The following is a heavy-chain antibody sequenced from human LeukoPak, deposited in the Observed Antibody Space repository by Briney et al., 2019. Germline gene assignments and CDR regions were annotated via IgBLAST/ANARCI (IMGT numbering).Heavy chain of an antibody. Sequence: GGSLRLSCAASGFTFSSYDMHWVRQATGKGLEWVSAIGTAGDTYYPGSVKGRFTISRENAKNSLYLQMNGLRAGDTAVYYCARGDGYNYGCIDYWGQGTLVTVSS. CDR2: IGTAGDT. V-gene: IGHV3-13*01. D-gene: IGHD5-24*01. CDR1: GFTFSSYD. CDR3: ARGDGYNYGCIDY. J-gene: IGHJ4*02.